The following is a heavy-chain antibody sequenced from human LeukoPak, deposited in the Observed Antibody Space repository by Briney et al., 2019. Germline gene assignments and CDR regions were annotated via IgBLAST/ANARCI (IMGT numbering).Heavy chain of an antibody. V-gene: IGHV1-69*04. D-gene: IGHD2-15*01. J-gene: IGHJ6*02. Sequence: SVKVSCKASGGTFTKNALNWVRQAPGQGLEWMGRVTPVVGVTRNAQKFQGRLTIPADTSSTTAYMELSSLTSEDTAVYYCARVQAVGVPVAVDAYYDYGMDVWGHGTTVTVSS. CDR1: GGTFTKNA. CDR2: VTPVVGVT. CDR3: ARVQAVGVPVAVDAYYDYGMDV.